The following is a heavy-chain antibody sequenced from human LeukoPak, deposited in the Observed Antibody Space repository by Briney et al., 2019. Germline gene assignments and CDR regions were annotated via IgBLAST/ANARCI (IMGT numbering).Heavy chain of an antibody. CDR2: IRWNSGSI. CDR1: GFTFDDYA. J-gene: IGHJ4*02. D-gene: IGHD6-13*01. CDR3: AKGHTGIAAAGSGRGYYFDY. Sequence: GRSLRLSCAASGFTFDDYAMHWVQQAPRKGLEWVSGIRWNSGSIGYADSVKGRFTISRDNAKNSLYLQMNSLRAEDTALYYCAKGHTGIAAAGSGRGYYFDYWGQGTLVTVSS. V-gene: IGHV3-9*01.